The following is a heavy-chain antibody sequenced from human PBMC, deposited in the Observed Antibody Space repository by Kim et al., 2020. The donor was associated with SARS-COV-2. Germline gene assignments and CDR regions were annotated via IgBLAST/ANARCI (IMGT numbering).Heavy chain of an antibody. D-gene: IGHD3-22*01. J-gene: IGHJ4*02. CDR2: MNPNSGNT. Sequence: ASVKVSCKASGYTFTSYDINWVRQATGQGLEWMGWMNPNSGNTGYAQKFQGRVTMTRNTSISTAYMELSSLRSEDTAVYYCARDARYYYDSSGKKKPGLFDYWGQGTLVTVSS. CDR1: GYTFTSYD. V-gene: IGHV1-8*01. CDR3: ARDARYYYDSSGKKKPGLFDY.